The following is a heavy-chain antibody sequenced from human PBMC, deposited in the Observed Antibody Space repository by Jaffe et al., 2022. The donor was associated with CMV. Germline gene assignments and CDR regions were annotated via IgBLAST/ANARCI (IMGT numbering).Heavy chain of an antibody. V-gene: IGHV4-59*08. CDR3: ARHTIPVRAFDI. J-gene: IGHJ3*02. D-gene: IGHD3-3*01. CDR1: GGSISSYY. Sequence: QVQLQESGPGLVKPSETLSLTCTVSGGSISSYYWSWIRQPPGKGLEWIGYIYYSGSTNYNPSLKSRVTISVDTSKNQFSLKLSSVTAADTAVYYCARHTIPVRAFDIWGQGTMVTVSS. CDR2: IYYSGST.